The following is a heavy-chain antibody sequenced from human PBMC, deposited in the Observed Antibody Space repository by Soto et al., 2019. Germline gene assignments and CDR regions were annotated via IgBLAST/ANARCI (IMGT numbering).Heavy chain of an antibody. J-gene: IGHJ6*03. CDR3: AAIAVADYYYYYYMDV. CDR2: MNPNSGNT. D-gene: IGHD6-19*01. Sequence: ASVKVSCKASGYTFTSYDINWVRQATGQGLEWMGWMNPNSGNTGYAQKFQGRVTMTRNTSISTAYMELSSLRSEGTAVYYCAAIAVADYYYYYYMDVWGKGTTVTVSS. CDR1: GYTFTSYD. V-gene: IGHV1-8*01.